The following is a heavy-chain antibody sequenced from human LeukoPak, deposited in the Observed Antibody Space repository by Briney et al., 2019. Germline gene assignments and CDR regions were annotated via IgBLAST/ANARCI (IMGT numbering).Heavy chain of an antibody. Sequence: SETLSLPCTVSGGSVGSSSYYWGWIRQPPGKGLEWIGNIYYSGSTYYNPSLKSRVSISVDTSKNQFSLRLTSVTAADTAVYYCTRVYSGTDCWGQGTLVTVSS. D-gene: IGHD1-26*01. CDR1: GGSVGSSSYY. CDR3: TRVYSGTDC. V-gene: IGHV4-39*01. CDR2: IYYSGST. J-gene: IGHJ4*02.